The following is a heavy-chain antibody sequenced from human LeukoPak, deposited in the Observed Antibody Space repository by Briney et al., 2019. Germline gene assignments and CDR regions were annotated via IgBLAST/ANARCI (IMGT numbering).Heavy chain of an antibody. J-gene: IGHJ6*02. CDR1: GFTFSSYA. V-gene: IGHV3-30-3*01. CDR3: ARDPYCSSTSCSSYYYYGMDD. CDR2: ISYDGSNK. Sequence: GRSLRLSCAASGFTFSSYAMHWVRQAPGKGLEWVAVISYDGSNKYYADSVKGRFTISRDNSKNTLYLQMNSMRAEDTAVYYCARDPYCSSTSCSSYYYYGMDDWGQGTTVTVSS. D-gene: IGHD2-2*01.